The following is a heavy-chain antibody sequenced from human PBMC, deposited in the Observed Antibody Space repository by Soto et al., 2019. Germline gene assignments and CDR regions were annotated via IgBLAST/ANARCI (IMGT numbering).Heavy chain of an antibody. CDR1: GFTFSSYS. CDR2: ISSSSSYI. V-gene: IGHV3-21*01. D-gene: IGHD3-3*01. Sequence: PGGSLRLSCAASGFTFSSYSMNWVRQAPGKGLEWVSSISSSSSYIYYADSVKGRFTISRDNAKNSLYLQMNSLRAEDTAVYYCARGVDFWSGYYRVRFDPWGQGTLVTVSS. CDR3: ARGVDFWSGYYRVRFDP. J-gene: IGHJ5*02.